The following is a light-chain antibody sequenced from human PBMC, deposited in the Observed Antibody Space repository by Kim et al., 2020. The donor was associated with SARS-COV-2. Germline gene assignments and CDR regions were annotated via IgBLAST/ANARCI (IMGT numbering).Light chain of an antibody. J-gene: IGKJ2*01. CDR2: AAS. V-gene: IGKV1-8*01. CDR1: QGISSY. CDR3: QQYYSYPYT. Sequence: ASTGDRVTITWRASQGISSYLAWYQQKPGKAPKLLIYAASTLQSGVPSRFSGSGSGTDFTLTISCLQSEDFATYYCQQYYSYPYTFGQGTKLEI.